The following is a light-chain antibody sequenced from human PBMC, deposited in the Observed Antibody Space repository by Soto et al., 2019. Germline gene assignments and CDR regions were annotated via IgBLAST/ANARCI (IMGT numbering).Light chain of an antibody. CDR1: GSNLGAKYA. J-gene: IGLJ3*02. Sequence: QSVLTQPPSVSGAPGQKVTISCTGSGSNLGAKYAVHWYQQLPGTAPKLLIYDNINRPSGVPDRFSGSKSDTSVSLAITGLQAEDEADYYCQSYDTSLSGSVFGGGTKLTVL. V-gene: IGLV1-40*01. CDR2: DNI. CDR3: QSYDTSLSGSV.